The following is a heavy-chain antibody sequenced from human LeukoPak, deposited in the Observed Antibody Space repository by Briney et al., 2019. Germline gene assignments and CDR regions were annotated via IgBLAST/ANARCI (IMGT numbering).Heavy chain of an antibody. V-gene: IGHV5-51*01. Sequence: GESLKISCKGSGDTCTGYWIGWGRQMPGKGLEWMGSIYPPDSDTRYGREFQGQVTISVDESINTAYLQWSSLKASDTAMYYCARSSTYSPYYFDSWGQGTLVTVSS. J-gene: IGHJ4*01. CDR1: GDTCTGYW. CDR3: ARSSTYSPYYFDS. D-gene: IGHD2-2*01. CDR2: IYPPDSDT.